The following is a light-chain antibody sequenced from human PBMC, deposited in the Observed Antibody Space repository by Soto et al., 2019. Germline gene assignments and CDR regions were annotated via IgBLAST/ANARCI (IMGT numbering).Light chain of an antibody. J-gene: IGKJ1*01. CDR2: GAS. V-gene: IGKV3-15*01. CDR3: QQYSAWWT. CDR1: QSVSSN. Sequence: EIVMTRSPATLSVSPGERATLSCRASQSVSSNLAWYQQKPGQAPRLLIYGASTRATGIPARFSGSGSGTEFTLTISSLQSEDFSVYYCQQYSAWWTFGQGSKVDIK.